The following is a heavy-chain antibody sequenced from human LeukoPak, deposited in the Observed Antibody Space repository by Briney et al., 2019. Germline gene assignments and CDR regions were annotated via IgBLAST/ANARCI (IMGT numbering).Heavy chain of an antibody. CDR3: AKIRWSPYYFDY. V-gene: IGHV3-23*01. CDR1: GFTFNNYA. Sequence: GGSLRLSCAASGFTFNNYAMSWVRQAPGKGLEWVSTIGSGGGSTYYTDSVKGRFTISRDSFKNTLYLQMNSLRAEDTAVYYCAKIRWSPYYFDYWGQGTLVTVSS. CDR2: IGSGGGST. J-gene: IGHJ4*02. D-gene: IGHD4-23*01.